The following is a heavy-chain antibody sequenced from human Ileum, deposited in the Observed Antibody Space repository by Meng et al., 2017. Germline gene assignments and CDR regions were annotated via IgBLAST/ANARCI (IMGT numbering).Heavy chain of an antibody. D-gene: IGHD2-2*01. CDR3: ARSGGYVDY. Sequence: GESLKISCAASGFTFSSYWMSWVRQAPGRGLEWVANIKQDGSEKYYVDSVKGRFTISRDNAKNPLYLQMNSLRAEDTAVYYCARSGGYVDYWGQGTLVTVSS. V-gene: IGHV3-7*01. CDR1: GFTFSSYW. J-gene: IGHJ4*02. CDR2: IKQDGSEK.